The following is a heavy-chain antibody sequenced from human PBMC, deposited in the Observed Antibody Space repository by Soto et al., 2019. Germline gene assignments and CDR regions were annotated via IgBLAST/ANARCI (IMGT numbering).Heavy chain of an antibody. V-gene: IGHV1-2*02. Sequence: QLHLVQSGAVVKKPGASVTVSCSASGYPVTAYYMHWVRQAPGRGLEGMGGINPATGAAKYTQTCQGRGTRTRDTAARTGFRELSGLTTEDTAGFYGARGGGVGVAGSAAFDMWGQGTVVTVSS. J-gene: IGHJ3*02. CDR3: ARGGGVGVAGSAAFDM. CDR2: INPATGAA. CDR1: GYPVTAYY. D-gene: IGHD3-3*01.